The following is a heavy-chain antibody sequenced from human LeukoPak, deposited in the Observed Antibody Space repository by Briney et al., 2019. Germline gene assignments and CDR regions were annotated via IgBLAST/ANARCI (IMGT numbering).Heavy chain of an antibody. J-gene: IGHJ6*03. CDR1: GFTFSSYT. Sequence: GGSLRLSCAASGFTFSSYTMNWVRQPPGKGLEWVSNIGTSSTTIYYADSVKGRFTIPRDNAKNSLYLQMNSLRADDTAVYYCAWFAAGGSYYYYMDVWGKGTTVTVSS. V-gene: IGHV3-48*01. D-gene: IGHD3-10*01. CDR2: IGTSSTTI. CDR3: AWFAAGGSYYYYMDV.